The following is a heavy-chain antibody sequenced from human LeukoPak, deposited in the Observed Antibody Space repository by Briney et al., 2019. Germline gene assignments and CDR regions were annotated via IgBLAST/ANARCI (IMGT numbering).Heavy chain of an antibody. D-gene: IGHD2-2*01. CDR2: IKSQGSGGTT. V-gene: IGHV3-15*01. J-gene: IGHJ4*02. CDR1: GFTFSNAW. CDR3: TTVRDTSCFSLDY. Sequence: GGSLRLSCAASGFTFSNAWMTWVRQAPGKGLEWVARIKSQGSGGTTDYAAPVKGRFTISREDSKNTLYLQMNSLRSEGTAVYYCTTVRDTSCFSLDYWGQGTLVTVSS.